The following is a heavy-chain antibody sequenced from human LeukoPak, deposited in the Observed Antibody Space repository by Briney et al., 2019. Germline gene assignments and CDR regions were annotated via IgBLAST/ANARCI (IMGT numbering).Heavy chain of an antibody. D-gene: IGHD2-21*02. CDR2: ISAYNGNT. J-gene: IGHJ3*02. Sequence: ASVKVSCKASGYTFTSYGISWVRQAPGQGLEWMGWISAYNGNTNYAQKLQGRVTMTTDTSTSTAYMELRSLRAEDTAVYYCATEVIDTFITYCGGDCYSGDAFDIWGQGTMVTVSS. CDR3: ATEVIDTFITYCGGDCYSGDAFDI. V-gene: IGHV1-18*01. CDR1: GYTFTSYG.